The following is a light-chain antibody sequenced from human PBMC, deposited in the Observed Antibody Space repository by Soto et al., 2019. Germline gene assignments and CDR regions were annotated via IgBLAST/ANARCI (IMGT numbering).Light chain of an antibody. CDR3: QQYNNRRT. CDR1: QSVSSK. V-gene: IGKV3-15*01. Sequence: EIVLTQSPATMSVSPGERATLSCRASQSVSSKLAWYQQKPGQAPRLLIYDASTRATGIPARFSGSGSGTEFTLTISSLQSEDFAVYYCQQYNNRRTFGQGTKVEIK. CDR2: DAS. J-gene: IGKJ1*01.